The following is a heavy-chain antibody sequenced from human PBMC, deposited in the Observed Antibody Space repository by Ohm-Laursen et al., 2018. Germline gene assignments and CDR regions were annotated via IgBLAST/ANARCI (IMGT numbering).Heavy chain of an antibody. Sequence: PSETLSLTCSVSGGSMSSSYWSWIRQPPGKGLEWIGYIYYSGSTNYNPSLKSRVTISVDTSKNQFSLKLSTVTTADTAVYYCATFGGHNWFDPWGQGTLVTVSS. CDR3: ATFGGHNWFDP. V-gene: IGHV4-59*01. D-gene: IGHD2-15*01. CDR2: IYYSGST. CDR1: GGSMSSSY. J-gene: IGHJ5*02.